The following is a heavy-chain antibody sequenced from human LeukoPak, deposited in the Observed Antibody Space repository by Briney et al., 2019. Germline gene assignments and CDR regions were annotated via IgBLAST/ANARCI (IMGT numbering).Heavy chain of an antibody. V-gene: IGHV4-39*07. CDR3: ASIVGSGYYFDY. Sequence: SETLSLTCTVSGGSISSNSYYWDWIRQPPGKGLEWIGSIYYSGSTYYNPSLKSRVTISVDKSKNQFSLKLSSVTAADTAVYYCASIVGSGYYFDYWGQGTLVTVSS. CDR1: GGSISSNSYY. CDR2: IYYSGST. J-gene: IGHJ4*02. D-gene: IGHD6-19*01.